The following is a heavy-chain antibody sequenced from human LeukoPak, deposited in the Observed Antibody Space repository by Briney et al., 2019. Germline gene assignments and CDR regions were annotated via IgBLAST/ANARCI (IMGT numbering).Heavy chain of an antibody. CDR3: AREDSSGYFDY. V-gene: IGHV3-23*01. D-gene: IGHD3-22*01. CDR1: GFTFSSYA. Sequence: PGGSLRLSCAASGFTFSSYAMSWVRQAPGKGLEWVSAIRGSGGGSNYADSVKGRFTISRDNSKNTLYLQMNSLRAEDTAVYYCAREDSSGYFDYWGQGTLVTVSS. CDR2: IRGSGGGS. J-gene: IGHJ4*02.